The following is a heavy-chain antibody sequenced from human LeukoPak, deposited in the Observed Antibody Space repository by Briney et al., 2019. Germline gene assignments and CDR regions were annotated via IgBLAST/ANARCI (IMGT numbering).Heavy chain of an antibody. Sequence: SETLSLTCAVYGGSFSGYYWSWIRQPPGKGLEWIGEINHSGSTNYNPSLKSRVTISVDTSKNQFSLKLSSVTAADTAVYYCARRIYVWGSYRPYFDYWGQGTLVTVSS. CDR2: INHSGST. V-gene: IGHV4-34*01. CDR3: ARRIYVWGSYRPYFDY. D-gene: IGHD3-16*02. J-gene: IGHJ4*02. CDR1: GGSFSGYY.